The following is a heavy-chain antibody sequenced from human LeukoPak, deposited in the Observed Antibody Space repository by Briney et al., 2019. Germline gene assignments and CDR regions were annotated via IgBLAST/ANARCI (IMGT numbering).Heavy chain of an antibody. Sequence: PGGSLRLSCAASGFTFSSYWMSWVRQAPGKGLEWVANIKQEGSEKYYVDSVKGRFTISRDNAKNSLYLQMNSLRAEDTAVYYCAREMTIFGVVNSYYGMDVWGQGTTVTVSS. V-gene: IGHV3-7*05. CDR3: AREMTIFGVVNSYYGMDV. J-gene: IGHJ6*02. CDR2: IKQEGSEK. CDR1: GFTFSSYW. D-gene: IGHD3-3*01.